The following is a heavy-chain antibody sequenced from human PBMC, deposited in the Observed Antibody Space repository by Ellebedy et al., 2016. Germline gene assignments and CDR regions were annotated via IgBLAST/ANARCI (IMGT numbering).Heavy chain of an antibody. J-gene: IGHJ4*02. D-gene: IGHD2-2*01. V-gene: IGHV3-66*01. CDR2: IYSGGST. CDR3: ARDGDEYQLLAYFDY. CDR1: GFTVSSNY. Sequence: GESLKISXAASGFTVSSNYMSWVRQAPGKGLEWVSVIYSGGSTYYADSVKGRFTISRDNSKNTLYLQMNSLRAEDTAVYYCARDGDEYQLLAYFDYWGQGTLVTVSS.